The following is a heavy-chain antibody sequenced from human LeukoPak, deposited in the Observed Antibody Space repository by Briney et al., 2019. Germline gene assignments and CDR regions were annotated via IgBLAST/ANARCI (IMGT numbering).Heavy chain of an antibody. V-gene: IGHV3-21*01. CDR2: ISSSCSYI. J-gene: IGHJ5*02. D-gene: IGHD3-3*01. Sequence: GGSLRLSCAASGFTFSSYAMSWVRQAPGKGLEWVSSISSSCSYIYYADSVKGRFTISRDNAKNSLYLQMNSLRAEDTAVYYCARDRNYDFWSGSHNWFDPWGQGTLVTVSS. CDR3: ARDRNYDFWSGSHNWFDP. CDR1: GFTFSSYA.